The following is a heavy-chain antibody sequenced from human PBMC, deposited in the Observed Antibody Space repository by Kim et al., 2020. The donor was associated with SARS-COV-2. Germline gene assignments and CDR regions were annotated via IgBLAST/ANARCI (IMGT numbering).Heavy chain of an antibody. CDR3: VRGHQWLIKN. CDR1: GFTFDDYA. CDR2: ISGDGGEI. D-gene: IGHD6-19*01. Sequence: GGSLRLSGAASGFTFDDYAIQWVRQVPGKGLEGVSVISGDGGEIKYADSVKGLFTISRDNSKKSVYLHMNSLRREDTALYYCVRGHQWLIKNWGQCSQVTVSS. V-gene: IGHV3-43*02. J-gene: IGHJ1*01.